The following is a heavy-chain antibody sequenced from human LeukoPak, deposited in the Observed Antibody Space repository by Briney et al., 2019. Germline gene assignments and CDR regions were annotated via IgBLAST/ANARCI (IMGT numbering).Heavy chain of an antibody. CDR1: GGTFISYA. J-gene: IGHJ6*03. Sequence: SVKVSCKASGGTFISYAISWVRQAPGQGLEWMGGIIPIFGTANYAQKFQGRVTITTDESTSTAYMELSSLRSEDTAVYYCARSARPNYYYYYMDVWGKGTTVTVSS. CDR2: IIPIFGTA. D-gene: IGHD4/OR15-4a*01. CDR3: ARSARPNYYYYYMDV. V-gene: IGHV1-69*05.